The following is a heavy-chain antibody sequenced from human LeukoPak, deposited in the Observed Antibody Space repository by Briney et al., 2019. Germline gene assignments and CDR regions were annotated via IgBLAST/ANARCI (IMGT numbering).Heavy chain of an antibody. J-gene: IGHJ4*02. CDR1: GGFISSYY. CDR2: IYYSGST. D-gene: IGHD4-17*01. Sequence: SETLSLTCTVSGGFISSYYWRWLRQPPGKGLVWIGYIYYSGSTNHNPSLNTRATITADTTKNQYSLKLSSVAAADTAVYYCARGALTTVTTYYFDYWGQGTLVTVSS. V-gene: IGHV4-59*01. CDR3: ARGALTTVTTYYFDY.